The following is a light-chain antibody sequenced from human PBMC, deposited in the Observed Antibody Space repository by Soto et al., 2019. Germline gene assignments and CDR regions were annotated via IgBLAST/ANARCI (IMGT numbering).Light chain of an antibody. CDR2: EVS. V-gene: IGLV2-8*01. CDR3: SSYAGRNNLV. CDR1: SSDVGGYNY. J-gene: IGLJ3*02. Sequence: QSVLTQPPSASGSPGQSVTISCTGTSSDVGGYNYVSWYQQHPGKAPKLMIYEVSKRPSGVPDRFSGSKSGNTASLTVSGLQADDEADYYCSSYAGRNNLVFGGGTKVTVL.